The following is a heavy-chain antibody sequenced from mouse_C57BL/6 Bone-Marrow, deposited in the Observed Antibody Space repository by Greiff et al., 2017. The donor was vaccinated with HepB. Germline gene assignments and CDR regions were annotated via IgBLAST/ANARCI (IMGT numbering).Heavy chain of an antibody. J-gene: IGHJ3*01. CDR2: IYPGSGST. CDR3: ARGDFTTVPPFAY. D-gene: IGHD1-1*01. Sequence: VQLQQSGAELVKPGASVKMSCKASGYTFTSYWITWVKQRPGQGLEWIGDIYPGSGSTNYNEKFKSKATLTVDTSSSTAYMQLSSLTSEDSAVYYCARGDFTTVPPFAYWGQGTLVTVSA. CDR1: GYTFTSYW. V-gene: IGHV1-55*01.